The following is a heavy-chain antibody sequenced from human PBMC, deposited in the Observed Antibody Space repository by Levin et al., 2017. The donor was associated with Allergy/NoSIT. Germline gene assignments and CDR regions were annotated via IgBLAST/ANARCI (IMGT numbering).Heavy chain of an antibody. CDR1: GYTFTGYY. Sequence: ASVKVSCQASGYTFTGYYMHWVRQAPGQGLEWMGWINPNSGGTHYAQKFQGRVTMTRDTSISTAYMELSRLRSDDTAVYYCARVRSGYDQSYYFDYWGQGTLVTVSS. CDR3: ARVRSGYDQSYYFDY. V-gene: IGHV1-2*02. D-gene: IGHD5-12*01. CDR2: INPNSGGT. J-gene: IGHJ4*02.